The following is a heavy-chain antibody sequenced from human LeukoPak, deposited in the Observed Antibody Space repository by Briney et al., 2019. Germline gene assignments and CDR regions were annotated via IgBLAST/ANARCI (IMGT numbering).Heavy chain of an antibody. CDR3: ARGPRYCTNGVCYDNWFDP. V-gene: IGHV3-11*04. Sequence: GGSLRLSCAASGFTFSDYYMSWIRQAPGKGLEWVSYISSSGSTIYYADSVKGRFTISRDNAKNSLYLQMNSLRAEDTAVYYCARGPRYCTNGVCYDNWFDPWGQGTLVTVSS. J-gene: IGHJ5*02. CDR1: GFTFSDYY. CDR2: ISSSGSTI. D-gene: IGHD2-8*01.